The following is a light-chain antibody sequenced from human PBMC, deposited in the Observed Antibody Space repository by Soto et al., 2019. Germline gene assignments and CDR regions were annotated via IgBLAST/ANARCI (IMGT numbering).Light chain of an antibody. CDR3: QQRSNWPRLT. CDR1: QTVRNNY. Sequence: EFVLTQSPGTLSLSPGERATLSCRASQTVRNNYLAWYQQKPGQAPRLLIYDASSRATGIPDRFSGSGSGTDFTLTISSLEPEDVAVYYCQQRSNWPRLTFGGGTKVDIK. CDR2: DAS. J-gene: IGKJ4*01. V-gene: IGKV3D-20*02.